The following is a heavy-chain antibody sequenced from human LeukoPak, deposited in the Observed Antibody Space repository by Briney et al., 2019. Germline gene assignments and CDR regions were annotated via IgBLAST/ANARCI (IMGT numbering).Heavy chain of an antibody. CDR1: GYTFTCYY. CDR2: INPSGGST. Sequence: GASVKVSCKASGYTFTCYYMHWVRQAPGQGLEWMGIINPSGGSTSYAQKFQGRATMTRDMSTSTVYMELSSLRSEDTAVYYCAREGGYGGAFDIWGQGTMVTVSS. CDR3: AREGGYGGAFDI. V-gene: IGHV1-46*01. D-gene: IGHD6-25*01. J-gene: IGHJ3*02.